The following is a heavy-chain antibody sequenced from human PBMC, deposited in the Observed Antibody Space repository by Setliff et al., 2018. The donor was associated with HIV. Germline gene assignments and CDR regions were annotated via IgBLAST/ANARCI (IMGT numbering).Heavy chain of an antibody. CDR1: GGSFSGFY. CDR2: INHSGST. D-gene: IGHD6-19*01. CDR3: ARGSPGSRIGWYVGY. Sequence: PSETLSLTCAVYGGSFSGFYWNWIRQPPGKGLEWIGEINHSGSTNYNPSLKTRVTISVDTSKHQFSLRLSSVLAADTAGYYCARGSPGSRIGWYVGYWGQGTLVTVSS. J-gene: IGHJ4*02. V-gene: IGHV4-34*01.